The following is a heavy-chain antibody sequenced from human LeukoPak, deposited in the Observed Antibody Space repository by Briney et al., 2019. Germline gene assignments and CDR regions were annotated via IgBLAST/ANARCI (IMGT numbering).Heavy chain of an antibody. CDR3: ARGGLRGWFDP. D-gene: IGHD2-15*01. Sequence: PSATLSLTCTVSGGSISSYYWSWIRQPPGKGLEWIGYIYYSGSTNYNPSLKSRVTISVDTSKKQFSLKLSSVTAADTAVYYCARGGLRGWFDPWGQGTLVTVSS. CDR2: IYYSGST. J-gene: IGHJ5*02. V-gene: IGHV4-59*01. CDR1: GGSISSYY.